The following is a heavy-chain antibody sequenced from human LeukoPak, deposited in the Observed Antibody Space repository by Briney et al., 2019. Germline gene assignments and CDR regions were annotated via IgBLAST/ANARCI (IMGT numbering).Heavy chain of an antibody. Sequence: SETLSLTCAVSGGSISSSNWWSWARQPPGKGLEWIGEIYHSGSTNYNPSLKSRVTISVDKSKNQFSLKLSSVTAADTAVYYCAKDRLVGAYNFDYWGQGTLVTVSS. J-gene: IGHJ4*02. CDR2: IYHSGST. D-gene: IGHD1-26*01. V-gene: IGHV4-4*02. CDR1: GGSISSSNW. CDR3: AKDRLVGAYNFDY.